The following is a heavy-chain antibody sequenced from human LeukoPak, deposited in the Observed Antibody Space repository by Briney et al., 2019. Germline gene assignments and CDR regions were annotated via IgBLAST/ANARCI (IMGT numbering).Heavy chain of an antibody. CDR1: GFTFSTYS. V-gene: IGHV3-48*01. CDR3: ARDPPYSSTWYRTPFDY. J-gene: IGHJ4*02. CDR2: IDTGTSTI. Sequence: GGSLRLSCAASGFTFSTYSMNWVRQAPGKGLEWVSYIDTGTSTIYYADSVKGRFTISKDNAKNSLYLQMNSLRTEDTAVYYCARDPPYSSTWYRTPFDYWGQGTLVTVSS. D-gene: IGHD6-13*01.